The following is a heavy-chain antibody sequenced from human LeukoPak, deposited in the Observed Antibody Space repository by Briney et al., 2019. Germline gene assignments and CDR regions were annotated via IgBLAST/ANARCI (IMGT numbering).Heavy chain of an antibody. D-gene: IGHD2-2*01. CDR1: GYTFTTYY. CDR3: ARPEYCSSTSCYSGIDY. Sequence: ASVKVSCKASGYTFTTYYMHWARQAPGQGLEWMGIINPSGGSTGYAQKFQGRVSMTRDTSTSTFYMELSSLTSEDTAVYYCARPEYCSSTSCYSGIDYWGQGTLVTVSS. CDR2: INPSGGST. J-gene: IGHJ4*02. V-gene: IGHV1-46*01.